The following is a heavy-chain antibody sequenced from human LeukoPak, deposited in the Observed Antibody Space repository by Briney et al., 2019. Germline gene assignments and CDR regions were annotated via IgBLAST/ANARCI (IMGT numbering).Heavy chain of an antibody. V-gene: IGHV3-11*04. J-gene: IGHJ4*02. CDR1: GFTFSDYY. CDR3: AKDVDYYDSSGYRYFDY. CDR2: ISSSGSTI. D-gene: IGHD3-22*01. Sequence: PGGSLRLSCAASGFTFSDYYMTWIRQAPGKGLEWVSHISSSGSTIYYADSVKGRFTFSRDNAKNSLYLQMNRLRAEDTAVYYCAKDVDYYDSSGYRYFDYWGQGTLVTVSS.